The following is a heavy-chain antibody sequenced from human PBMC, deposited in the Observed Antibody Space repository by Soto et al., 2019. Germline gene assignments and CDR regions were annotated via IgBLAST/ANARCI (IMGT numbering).Heavy chain of an antibody. Sequence: VQLVESGGGLVKPGESLRLSGAASGFTFSNVWMSWVRQAPGKGLEWVGRIKSKSVGGTTEYAESVKGRFTISRDDSKNMLFLQLSSLKTEDTAAYFCTTGAYYYGGKVVDYWGQGTLVTVSS. CDR3: TTGAYYYGGKVVDY. CDR2: IKSKSVGGTT. J-gene: IGHJ4*02. V-gene: IGHV3-15*01. D-gene: IGHD4-17*01. CDR1: GFTFSNVW.